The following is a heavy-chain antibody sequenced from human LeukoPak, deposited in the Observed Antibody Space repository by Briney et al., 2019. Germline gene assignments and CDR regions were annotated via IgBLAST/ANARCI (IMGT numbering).Heavy chain of an antibody. J-gene: IGHJ4*02. CDR2: ISYDGSNK. V-gene: IGHV3-30-3*01. Sequence: GGSLRLSCAASGFTFSSYAMHWVRQAPGKGLEWVAVISYDGSNKYYADSVKGRFTISRDNSKNTLYLQMNSLRAEDTAMYYCARSYYDFWSGYPHWGQGTLVTVSS. CDR1: GFTFSSYA. D-gene: IGHD3-3*01. CDR3: ARSYYDFWSGYPH.